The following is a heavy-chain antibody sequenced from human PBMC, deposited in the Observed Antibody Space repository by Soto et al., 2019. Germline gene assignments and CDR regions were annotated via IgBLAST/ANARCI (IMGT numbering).Heavy chain of an antibody. D-gene: IGHD3-3*01. J-gene: IGHJ6*02. CDR1: GFTFSSYA. V-gene: IGHV3-23*01. CDR3: AKVVGGASGIFGVHYGMDV. Sequence: GGSLRLSCAASGFTFSSYAMSWVRQAPGKGLEWVSAISGSGGSTYYADSVKGRFTISRDNSKNTLYLQMNSLRAEDTAVYYRAKVVGGASGIFGVHYGMDVWGQGTTVTVSS. CDR2: ISGSGGST.